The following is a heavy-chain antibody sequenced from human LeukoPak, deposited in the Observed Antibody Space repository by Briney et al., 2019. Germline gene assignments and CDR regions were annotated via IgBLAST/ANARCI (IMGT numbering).Heavy chain of an antibody. J-gene: IGHJ4*02. Sequence: GGTLRLSCAASGFTFTNYAMSWIRQAPGKWLELVSGMSGSGGSTYYADSVKGRFTIFSDNSKNTLYLQMNSLRAEDTAIYYCAKDCNGGNCYIDYWGQGTLVTVAS. CDR3: AKDCNGGNCYIDY. D-gene: IGHD2-15*01. V-gene: IGHV3-23*01. CDR1: GFTFTNYA. CDR2: MSGSGGST.